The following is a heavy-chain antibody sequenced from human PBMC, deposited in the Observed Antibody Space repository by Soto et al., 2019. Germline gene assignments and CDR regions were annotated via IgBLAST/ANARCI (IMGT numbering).Heavy chain of an antibody. CDR1: GFTFSSYG. J-gene: IGHJ4*02. D-gene: IGHD3-22*01. Sequence: GSLRLSCAASGFTFSSYGMHWVRQAPGQGLERVAVILYDGSNKYYADSVKGRLTTFRDNSKNKLYLQMNSLRAEDTAVYYCAKDHEYYYDSSGRNHYFDYWGQGTLVTVSS. CDR3: AKDHEYYYDSSGRNHYFDY. CDR2: ILYDGSNK. V-gene: IGHV3-30*18.